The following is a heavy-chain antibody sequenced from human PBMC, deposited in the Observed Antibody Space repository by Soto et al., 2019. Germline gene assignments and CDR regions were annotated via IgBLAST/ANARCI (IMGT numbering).Heavy chain of an antibody. CDR2: IYDSGST. D-gene: IGHD2-15*01. Sequence: QVQLQESGPGLVRPSETLSLTCTVSGGSISSYYWSWIRQPPGKGLEWIGYIYDSGSTKYNPSLNSRVTISIDRSKNQFSLKLTSVTAADTAVYYCARHVDCSGGPCSTGRWFDPWGQGTLVTVSS. CDR1: GGSISSYY. J-gene: IGHJ5*02. V-gene: IGHV4-59*08. CDR3: ARHVDCSGGPCSTGRWFDP.